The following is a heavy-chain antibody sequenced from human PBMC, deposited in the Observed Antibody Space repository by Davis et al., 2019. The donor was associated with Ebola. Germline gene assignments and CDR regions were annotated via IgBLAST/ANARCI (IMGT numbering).Heavy chain of an antibody. Sequence: ASVKVSCKASGYTFTSYGISWVRQAPGQGLEWMGWISAYNGYTNFAQKLQGRVTMTTDTSTSTAYMELRSLRSDDTAVYYCARDHLTLLEGMNWFDPWGQGTLVTVSS. J-gene: IGHJ5*02. CDR2: ISAYNGYT. V-gene: IGHV1-18*01. D-gene: IGHD1-26*01. CDR1: GYTFTSYG. CDR3: ARDHLTLLEGMNWFDP.